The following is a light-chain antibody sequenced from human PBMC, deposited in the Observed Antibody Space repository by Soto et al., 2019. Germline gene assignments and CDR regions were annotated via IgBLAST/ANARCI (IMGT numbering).Light chain of an antibody. J-gene: IGLJ2*01. Sequence: SYELTQPPSVSVAPGLTARITCVGNIIGSKGLHWYQQQPGQAPVLVVYGDSDRPSGTPERFSCSDSGNTATLTIGGVEPGDEAYYYCQVWDISSDHVLFAGGTKLTVL. V-gene: IGLV3-21*02. CDR3: QVWDISSDHVL. CDR2: GDS. CDR1: IIGSKG.